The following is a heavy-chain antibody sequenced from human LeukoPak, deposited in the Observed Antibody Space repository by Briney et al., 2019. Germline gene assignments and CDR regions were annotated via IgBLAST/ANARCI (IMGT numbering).Heavy chain of an antibody. CDR1: GFTFSSYW. V-gene: IGHV3-74*01. J-gene: IGHJ4*02. CDR2: INSDGSST. Sequence: GGSLRLSCAASGFTFSSYWMHWVRQAPGKGLVCVACINSDGSSTTYADSMKGRFTISRDNAKNTLYLQMNSLRAEDTAVYYCAVGAQYSYGYYPDYWGQGTLVTVSS. D-gene: IGHD5-18*01. CDR3: AVGAQYSYGYYPDY.